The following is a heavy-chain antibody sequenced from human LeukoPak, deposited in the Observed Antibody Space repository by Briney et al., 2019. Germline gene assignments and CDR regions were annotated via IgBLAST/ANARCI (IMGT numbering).Heavy chain of an antibody. V-gene: IGHV3-53*01. CDR2: IYRGGFT. CDR3: ARGSGSSWYFYFDY. J-gene: IGHJ4*02. D-gene: IGHD6-13*01. CDR1: GFTVSDYY. Sequence: GGSLRLSCAASGFTVSDYYMNWVRQAPGKGLEWVSVIYRGGFTYYADSVRGRFSISRDNSKNTLYLQMNSLRAEDTALYYCARGSGSSWYFYFDYWGQGTLVTVSS.